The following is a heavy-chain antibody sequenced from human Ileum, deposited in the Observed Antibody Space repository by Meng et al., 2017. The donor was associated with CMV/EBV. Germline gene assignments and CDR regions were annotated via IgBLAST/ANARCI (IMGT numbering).Heavy chain of an antibody. V-gene: IGHV4-34*01. D-gene: IGHD5-24*01. CDR1: GGSCSHYY. Sequence: QVLLHKGGVGLLQPSDTLSLTCGVYGGSCSHYYWSWIRQSPGKGLEWIGEIHPSGSTYYNPSLNSRVTMSVDTSKNQFSLNLRSVTAADTAVYYCSRGADAYKSGRSWGQGTLVTVSS. CDR2: IHPSGST. CDR3: SRGADAYKSGRS. J-gene: IGHJ5*02.